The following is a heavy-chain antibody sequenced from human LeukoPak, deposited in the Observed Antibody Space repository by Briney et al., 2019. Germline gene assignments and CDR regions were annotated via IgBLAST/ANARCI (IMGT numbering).Heavy chain of an antibody. J-gene: IGHJ6*02. V-gene: IGHV3-53*01. CDR3: ARDPSSGYHYYYGMDV. CDR1: GLTVVTTT. CDR2: IYSGGST. D-gene: IGHD3-22*01. Sequence: GGSWRSSFEAPGLTVVTTTMSGSRRVPGKGWGWSSVIYSGGSTYYADSVKGRFTISRDNSKNTLYLQMNSLRAEDTAVYYCARDPSSGYHYYYGMDVWGQGTTVTVSS.